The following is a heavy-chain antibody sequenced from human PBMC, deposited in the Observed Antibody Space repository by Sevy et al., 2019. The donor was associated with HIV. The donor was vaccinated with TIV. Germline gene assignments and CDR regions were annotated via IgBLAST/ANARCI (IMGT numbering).Heavy chain of an antibody. J-gene: IGHJ4*02. CDR2: ISGSGGSS. CDR1: GFTFSNYG. D-gene: IGHD3-22*01. CDR3: AKDLYYDNSLFDY. Sequence: GGSLRLSCVASGFTFSNYGMHWVRQAPGKGLEWVSGISGSGGSSYYADSVKGRFTISRDNSKNTLYLQMNSLRAEDTAMYYCAKDLYYDNSLFDYWGQGILVTVSS. V-gene: IGHV3-23*01.